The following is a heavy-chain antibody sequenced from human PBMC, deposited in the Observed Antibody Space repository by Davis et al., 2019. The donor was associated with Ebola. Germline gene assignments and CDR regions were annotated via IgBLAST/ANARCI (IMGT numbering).Heavy chain of an antibody. CDR2: IYRTGKT. V-gene: IGHV4-59*06. CDR3: ARVTGDYYFDF. CDR1: GGSISSYY. Sequence: SETLSLTCTVSGGSISSYYWSWIRQRPGKGLEWIGYIYRTGKTFYNPSLESPLTISVDTSKNQFSLNLSSVTAADTAVYYCARVTGDYYFDFWGQGTLVTVSS. J-gene: IGHJ4*02. D-gene: IGHD4-17*01.